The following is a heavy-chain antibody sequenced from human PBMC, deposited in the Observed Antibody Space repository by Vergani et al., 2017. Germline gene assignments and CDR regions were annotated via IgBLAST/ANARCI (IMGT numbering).Heavy chain of an antibody. CDR2: IYPADSDT. V-gene: IGHV5-51*01. J-gene: IGHJ4*02. Sequence: EVELVQSGPEMRKPGESLTIFCKGSEYSFGNYWIGWVRQMPGKGLECMGIIYPADSDTRYSPSFQGQITISADKSISTAFLQRDSLKASDTALYYCAIHTTYTDSWGQGTLVTVSS. CDR3: AIHTTYTDS. CDR1: EYSFGNYW. D-gene: IGHD1-1*01.